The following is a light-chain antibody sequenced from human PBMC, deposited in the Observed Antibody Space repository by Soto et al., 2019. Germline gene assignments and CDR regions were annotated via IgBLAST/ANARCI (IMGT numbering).Light chain of an antibody. J-gene: IGLJ3*02. V-gene: IGLV2-14*03. Sequence: QSVLTQPASMSGSPEQSITISCTGTSSDIGRYDYVSWYQQLPGKAPKLMIYRVINRPSGVSDRFSGSKSGNSASLSISGLHPDDEATYFCGSYTSATTWVFGGGTKLTVL. CDR2: RVI. CDR1: SSDIGRYDY. CDR3: GSYTSATTWV.